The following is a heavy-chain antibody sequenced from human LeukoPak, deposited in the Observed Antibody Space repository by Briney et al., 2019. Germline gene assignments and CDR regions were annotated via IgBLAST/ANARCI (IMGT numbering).Heavy chain of an antibody. V-gene: IGHV3-30*03. CDR3: ARSGHCISTNCYNIWKRSLYGMDV. D-gene: IGHD2-2*02. CDR1: GFTFSSYG. CDR2: ISYDGSNK. Sequence: GGSLRLSCAASGFTFSSYGMHWVRQAPGKGLEWVAVISYDGSNKYYADSVKGRFTISRDNAKNSLSPQMNSLRAEDTAVYYCARSGHCISTNCYNIWKRSLYGMDVWGQGITVTVSS. J-gene: IGHJ6*02.